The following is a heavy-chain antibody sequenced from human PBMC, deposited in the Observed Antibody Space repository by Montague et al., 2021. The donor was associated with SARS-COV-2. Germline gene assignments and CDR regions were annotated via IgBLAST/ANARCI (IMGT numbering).Heavy chain of an antibody. CDR1: GGSINSFY. J-gene: IGHJ4*02. V-gene: IGHV4-59*08. D-gene: IGHD6-13*01. CDR2: IHHSGST. Sequence: SETLSLTCTVSGGSINSFYWSWVRQSPGKRMEWIGYIHHSGSTKYNPSLQSRVTMSLDTSRNRLSLLLSSVTAADTAIYYCATRAGGFTSGSLDYWGQGTLVTVSS. CDR3: ATRAGGFTSGSLDY.